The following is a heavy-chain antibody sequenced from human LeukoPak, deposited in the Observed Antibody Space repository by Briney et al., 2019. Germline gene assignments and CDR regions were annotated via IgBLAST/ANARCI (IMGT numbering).Heavy chain of an antibody. J-gene: IGHJ4*02. CDR2: TYYSGST. Sequence: SETLSLTCTVSGGSISSYYWSWIRQPPGKGLEWIGYTYYSGSTNYNPSLKSRVTISVDTSKNQFSLKLSSVTAADTAVYYCARDSSGPSTYFDYWGQGTLVTVSS. D-gene: IGHD3-22*01. CDR1: GGSISSYY. V-gene: IGHV4-59*01. CDR3: ARDSSGPSTYFDY.